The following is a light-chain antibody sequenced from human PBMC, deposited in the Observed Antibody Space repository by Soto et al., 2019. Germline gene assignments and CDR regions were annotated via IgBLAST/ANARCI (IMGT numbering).Light chain of an antibody. CDR3: SSFTTATTLV. Sequence: QSALTQPASVSGSPGQSIAVSCTGTTSDIGAYNFVSWYQHYPGKAPQLIIYQVNNRPSGVSDRFSGSKSGNTASLTISGLQAEDDADYYCSSFTTATTLVFGGGTKLTVL. J-gene: IGLJ2*01. CDR1: TSDIGAYNF. V-gene: IGLV2-14*01. CDR2: QVN.